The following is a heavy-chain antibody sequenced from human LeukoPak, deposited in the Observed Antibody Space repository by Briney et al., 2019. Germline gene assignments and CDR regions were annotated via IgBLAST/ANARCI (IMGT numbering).Heavy chain of an antibody. Sequence: ASVKVSCKASGYSFSGYYIHWVRQAPGQGLEWMGWINPNSGGTDYAQKFQGRVTMTRDTSISTAYMELSSLRSEDTAVYYCASVTYYYDSSALWGQGTLVTVSS. J-gene: IGHJ4*02. CDR2: INPNSGGT. V-gene: IGHV1-2*02. CDR1: GYSFSGYY. D-gene: IGHD3-22*01. CDR3: ASVTYYYDSSAL.